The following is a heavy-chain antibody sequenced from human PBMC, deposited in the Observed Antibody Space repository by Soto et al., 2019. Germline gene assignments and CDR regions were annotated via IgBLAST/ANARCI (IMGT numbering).Heavy chain of an antibody. Sequence: QVQLQESGPGLVKPSQTLSLTCTVSGGSISSGGYYWSWIRQHPGKGLEWIGYLYYRGSTYYNPPLKSRVTISVDTSKNQFSLKLSSVTAADTAVYYCARGGPTTPFDYWGQGTLVTVSS. J-gene: IGHJ4*02. D-gene: IGHD1-26*01. CDR3: ARGGPTTPFDY. V-gene: IGHV4-31*03. CDR1: GGSISSGGYY. CDR2: LYYRGST.